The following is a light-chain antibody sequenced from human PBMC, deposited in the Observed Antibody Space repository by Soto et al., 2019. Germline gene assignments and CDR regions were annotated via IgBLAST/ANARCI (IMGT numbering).Light chain of an antibody. CDR2: GAS. V-gene: IGKV3-20*01. CDR1: QSVTSGY. Sequence: EIVLTQSPATMSLSPGQRATLSCRASQSVTSGYLAWYQQKPGQAPWLLIYGASSRNIGIPDRFSGSGSGTDFTLTISRLEPEDFAVYYCQQYGTSPFTFGPGTKVHIK. CDR3: QQYGTSPFT. J-gene: IGKJ3*01.